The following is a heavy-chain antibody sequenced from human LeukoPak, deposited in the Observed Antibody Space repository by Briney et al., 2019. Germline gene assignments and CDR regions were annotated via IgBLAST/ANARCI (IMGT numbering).Heavy chain of an antibody. CDR2: IIPIFGTA. Sequence: GASVKVSCKASGGTFSSYAISWVRQAPGQGLEWMGRIIPIFGTANYAQKFQGRVTITTDESTSTAYMELSSLRPEDTAVYYCARVPYYYDSSGYYYFDYWGQGTLVTVSS. V-gene: IGHV1-69*05. D-gene: IGHD3-22*01. CDR1: GGTFSSYA. J-gene: IGHJ4*02. CDR3: ARVPYYYDSSGYYYFDY.